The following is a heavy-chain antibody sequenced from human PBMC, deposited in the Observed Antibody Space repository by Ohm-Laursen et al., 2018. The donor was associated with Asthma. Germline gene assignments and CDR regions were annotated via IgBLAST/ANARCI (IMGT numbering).Heavy chain of an antibody. D-gene: IGHD7-27*01. CDR2: ISYDGSNQ. J-gene: IGHJ4*02. CDR3: ATFNWGSRGFDF. Sequence: SLRLSCSASGFTFSSYSMHWVRRAPDKGLEWVAVISYDGSNQYYADSVKGRFTISRDNAKNSLYLQMNSLRAADTAVYYCATFNWGSRGFDFWGQGTLVTVSS. CDR1: GFTFSSYS. V-gene: IGHV3-30-3*01.